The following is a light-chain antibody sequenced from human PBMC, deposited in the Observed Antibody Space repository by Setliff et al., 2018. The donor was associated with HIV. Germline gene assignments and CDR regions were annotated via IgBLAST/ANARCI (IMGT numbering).Light chain of an antibody. CDR1: SSDVGGYNY. V-gene: IGLV2-14*01. Sequence: QSVLTQPASVSGSPGQSITISCTGTSSDVGGYNYVSWYQQHPGKAPKLMIYDVSERPSGVSNRFSGSESGNTASLTISGLQAEDEADYYCSSYTTSTTFVFGTGTKATVL. CDR3: SSYTTSTTFV. J-gene: IGLJ1*01. CDR2: DVS.